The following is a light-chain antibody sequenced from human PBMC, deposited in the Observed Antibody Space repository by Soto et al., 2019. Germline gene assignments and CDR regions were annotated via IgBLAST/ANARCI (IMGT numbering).Light chain of an antibody. CDR2: EVS. CDR1: SSDVGGYNY. J-gene: IGLJ2*01. CDR3: AAWDDSLKGVV. Sequence: QSALTQPPSASGSPGQSVTISCIGTSSDVGGYNYVSWYQQHPGKAPKLIISEVSKRPSGVPDRFSGSKSGTSASLAISGLQSEDEADYYCAAWDDSLKGVVFGGGTKLTVL. V-gene: IGLV2-8*01.